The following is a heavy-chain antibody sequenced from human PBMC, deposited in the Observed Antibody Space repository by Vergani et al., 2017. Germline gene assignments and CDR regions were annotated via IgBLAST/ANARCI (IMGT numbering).Heavy chain of an antibody. Sequence: QVQLQQWGAGLLKPSETLSLTCAVYGGSLSGYYWSWIRQRPGKGLEGIGEINHIGSTNNNPSLKSRVTISVDTSKNQLSLRLSSVTAADTAVSYCARGPPSGIAVAGKDYWGQGTLVTVSS. CDR2: INHIGST. CDR1: GGSLSGYY. CDR3: ARGPPSGIAVAGKDY. D-gene: IGHD6-19*01. V-gene: IGHV4-34*01. J-gene: IGHJ4*02.